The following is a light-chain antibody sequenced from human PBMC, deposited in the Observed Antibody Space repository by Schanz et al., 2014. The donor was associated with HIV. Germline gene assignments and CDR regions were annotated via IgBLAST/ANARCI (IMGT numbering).Light chain of an antibody. CDR3: QSYDSSLSGVV. CDR1: SSNIGAGYD. Sequence: QSVLTQPPSVSGAPGQRVSLSCNGSSSNIGAGYDVHWYQQLPGTAPKLLIYGNSNRPSGIPDRFSGSKSGTSASLAITGLQAEDEADCYCQSYDSSLSGVVLGGGTKRIV. CDR2: GNS. V-gene: IGLV1-40*01. J-gene: IGLJ2*01.